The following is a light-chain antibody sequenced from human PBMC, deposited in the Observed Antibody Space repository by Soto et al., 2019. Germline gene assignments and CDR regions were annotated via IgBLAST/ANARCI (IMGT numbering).Light chain of an antibody. CDR3: CSYAVGSTVG. CDR1: SSDVGSYNL. J-gene: IGLJ2*01. V-gene: IGLV2-23*01. Sequence: QSALTQPASVSGSPGQSLTISCTGTSSDVGSYNLVSWHQQHPGKAPKLIIYESSKRPSGVSHSFSGSKSGNTASLTISGLQAEDEADYYCCSYAVGSTVGVGGGTKLTVL. CDR2: ESS.